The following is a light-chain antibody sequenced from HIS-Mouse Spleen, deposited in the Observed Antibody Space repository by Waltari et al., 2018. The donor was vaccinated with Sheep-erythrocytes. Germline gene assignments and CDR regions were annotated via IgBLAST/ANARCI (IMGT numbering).Light chain of an antibody. J-gene: IGKJ4*01. Sequence: DIQMTQSPSSQSAYVGDRVTITCRASQSISSYLNWYQQKPGKAPKLLIYAASSLQSGVPSRFSGSGSGTDFTLTISSLQPEDFATYYCQQSYSTPPLTFGGGTKVEIK. V-gene: IGKV1-39*01. CDR2: AAS. CDR3: QQSYSTPPLT. CDR1: QSISSY.